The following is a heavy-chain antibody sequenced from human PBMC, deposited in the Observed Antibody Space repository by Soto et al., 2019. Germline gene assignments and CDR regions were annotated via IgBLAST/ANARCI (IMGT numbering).Heavy chain of an antibody. V-gene: IGHV3-33*01. Sequence: PGGSLRLSCAASGFTFNNYGMHWVRQAPGKGLEWVALIWHDGSNKGYADSVKGRFTISRDNSKNTLNLQMNSLRVEDTAVYYCARDQLYYNDISGRPLNAFDVWGQGTMVTVSS. CDR3: ARDQLYYNDISGRPLNAFDV. D-gene: IGHD3-22*01. CDR1: GFTFNNYG. CDR2: IWHDGSNK. J-gene: IGHJ3*01.